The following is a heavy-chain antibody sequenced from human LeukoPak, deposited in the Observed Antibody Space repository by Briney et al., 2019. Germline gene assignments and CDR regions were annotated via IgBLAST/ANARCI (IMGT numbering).Heavy chain of an antibody. V-gene: IGHV3-15*01. CDR2: IKSKIDGGTP. J-gene: IGHJ4*02. Sequence: GGSLRLSCAASGFTFSNVGMNWVRQAPGKGLEWVGRIKSKIDGGTPHYAAPVKDRFTISRDDSKNTLYLQMNSLKTDDTAVYYCTTETYYYGSGSPYFDYWGQGALVTVSS. CDR1: GFTFSNVG. D-gene: IGHD3-10*01. CDR3: TTETYYYGSGSPYFDY.